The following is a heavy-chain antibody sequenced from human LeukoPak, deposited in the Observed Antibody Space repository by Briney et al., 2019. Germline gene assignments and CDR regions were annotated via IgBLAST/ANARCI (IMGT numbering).Heavy chain of an antibody. D-gene: IGHD2-15*01. J-gene: IGHJ4*02. CDR1: GGSISSSSYY. CDR3: AREGGGVDF. Sequence: SETLSLTCTVSGGSISSSSYYWGWIRQPPGKGLEWIGSIYYSGSTYYNPSLKSRVTISVDASKNQFSLKLSSVTAADTAVYYCAREGGGVDFWGQGTLVTVSS. V-gene: IGHV4-39*07. CDR2: IYYSGST.